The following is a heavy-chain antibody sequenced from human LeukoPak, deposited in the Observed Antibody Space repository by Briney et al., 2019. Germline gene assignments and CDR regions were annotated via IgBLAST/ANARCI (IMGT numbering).Heavy chain of an antibody. J-gene: IGHJ4*02. V-gene: IGHV4-38-2*01. D-gene: IGHD6-13*01. CDR3: SRQGSRSWYGDFDY. CDR2: IYHSGDT. CDR1: GYSISSGSH. Sequence: SETLSLTCAVSGYSISSGSHWGWVRQPPGKGLEWIGSIYHSGDTYYNPSLRSRLTISVDKFKNQFSLKLTSMTAADTAVYYCSRQGSRSWYGDFDYWGQGTLVTVSS.